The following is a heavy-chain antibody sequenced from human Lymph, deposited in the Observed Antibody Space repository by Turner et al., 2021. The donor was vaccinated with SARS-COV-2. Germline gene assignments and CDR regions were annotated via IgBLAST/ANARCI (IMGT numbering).Heavy chain of an antibody. V-gene: IGHV3-21*01. D-gene: IGHD4-17*01. J-gene: IGHJ4*02. CDR2: ISSSSSYI. Sequence: EVQLVESGGGLVKPGGSLRLSCAASGCTFSTYSMNWFRQAPGKGLEWISSISSSSSYIYYADSVKGRFTISRDDAKNSLYLQMNSLRAEDTAVYYCARDIPTTADYFDYWGQGTLVTVSS. CDR3: ARDIPTTADYFDY. CDR1: GCTFSTYS.